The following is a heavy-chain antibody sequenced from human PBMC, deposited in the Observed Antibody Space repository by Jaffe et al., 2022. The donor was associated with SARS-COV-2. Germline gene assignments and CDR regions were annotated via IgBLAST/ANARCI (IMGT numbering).Heavy chain of an antibody. CDR3: AKEGGLKYFDY. CDR2: ISYDGSNK. J-gene: IGHJ4*02. Sequence: QVQLVESGGGVVQPGRSLRLSCVASGFTFRTYDMHWVRQGPGEGLEWVAVISYDGSNKYYADSVKGRFTISRDNSKNTLYLQMNSLRAEDTAVYYCAKEGGLKYFDYWGQGTLVTVAS. V-gene: IGHV3-30*18. D-gene: IGHD3-16*01. CDR1: GFTFRTYD.